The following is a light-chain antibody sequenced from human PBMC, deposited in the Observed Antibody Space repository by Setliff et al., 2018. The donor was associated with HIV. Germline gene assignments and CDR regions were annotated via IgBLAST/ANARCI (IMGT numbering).Light chain of an antibody. CDR3: QVLDSSTDRRWV. V-gene: IGLV3-21*03. CDR1: NIGGRR. J-gene: IGLJ3*02. CDR2: DDK. Sequence: SYELTQPPSVSVVPGKTAGITCEGDNIGGRRVHWHQQKPGQAPVLVVHDDKNRPSGIPDRFFGFNSGGTATLTISRVEAGDEADYYCQVLDSSTDRRWVFGGGTKVTVL.